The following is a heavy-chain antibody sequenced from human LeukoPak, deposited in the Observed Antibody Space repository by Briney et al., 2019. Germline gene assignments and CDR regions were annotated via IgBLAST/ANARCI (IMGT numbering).Heavy chain of an antibody. J-gene: IGHJ4*02. V-gene: IGHV4-59*01. CDR1: GGSISSYY. CDR2: IYYSGST. D-gene: IGHD3-3*01. Sequence: SETLSLTCTVSGGSISSYYWSWIRQPPGKGLEWIGYIYYSGSTNYNASLKSRVTISVDTSKNQFSLKLSSVTAADTAVYYCARGPITIFGVGTPIDYWGQGTLVTVSS. CDR3: ARGPITIFGVGTPIDY.